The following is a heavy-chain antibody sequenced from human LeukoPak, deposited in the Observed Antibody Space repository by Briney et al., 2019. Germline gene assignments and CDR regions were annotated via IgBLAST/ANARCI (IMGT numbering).Heavy chain of an antibody. CDR3: TRHMDCSSTSCYFPNWFDP. D-gene: IGHD2-2*01. Sequence: GGSLRLSCAASGFTFSGSDMHWVRQASGKGLEWVGRIRSKANSYATAYAASVKGRFTISRDDSKNTAYLQMNSLKTEDTAVYYCTRHMDCSSTSCYFPNWFDPWGQGTLVTVSS. J-gene: IGHJ5*02. CDR1: GFTFSGSD. CDR2: IRSKANSYAT. V-gene: IGHV3-73*01.